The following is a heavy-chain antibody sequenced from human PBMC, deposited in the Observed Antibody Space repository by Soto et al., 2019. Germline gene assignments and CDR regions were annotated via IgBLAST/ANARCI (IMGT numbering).Heavy chain of an antibody. D-gene: IGHD3-16*01. CDR2: ISYDGSNK. CDR3: ARARGPYYFDY. CDR1: GFTFSSYA. Sequence: GGSLRLSCAASGFTFSSYAMHWVRQAPGKGLEWVAVISYDGSNKYYADSVKGRFTISRDNSKNTLYLQMNSLRAEDTAVYYCARARGPYYFDYWGQGTLVTVSS. J-gene: IGHJ4*02. V-gene: IGHV3-30*14.